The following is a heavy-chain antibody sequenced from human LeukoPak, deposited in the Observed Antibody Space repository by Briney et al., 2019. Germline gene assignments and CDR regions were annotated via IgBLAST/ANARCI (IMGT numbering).Heavy chain of an antibody. J-gene: IGHJ4*02. CDR3: ARGDKGVGAAPTHAFDY. Sequence: SETLSLTCAVYGGSFSGYYWSWIRQPPGKGLEWIGEINHSGSTNYNPSLKSQVTISVDTSKNQFSLKLSSVTAADTAVYYCARGDKGVGAAPTHAFDYWGQGTLVTVSS. V-gene: IGHV4-34*01. CDR2: INHSGST. CDR1: GGSFSGYY. D-gene: IGHD2-15*01.